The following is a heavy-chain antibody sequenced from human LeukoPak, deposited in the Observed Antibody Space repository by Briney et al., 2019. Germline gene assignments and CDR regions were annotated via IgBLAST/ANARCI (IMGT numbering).Heavy chain of an antibody. CDR2: INHSGST. Sequence: SETLSLTCAVYGGSFSGYYWSWIRQPPGKGLEWIGEINHSGSTNYNPSLKSRVTISVDTSKNQFSLKLSSVTAADTAVYYCARGRDIVARNRRAGRYYYMDVWGKGTTVTVSS. CDR1: GGSFSGYY. D-gene: IGHD5-12*01. J-gene: IGHJ6*03. V-gene: IGHV4-34*01. CDR3: ARGRDIVARNRRAGRYYYMDV.